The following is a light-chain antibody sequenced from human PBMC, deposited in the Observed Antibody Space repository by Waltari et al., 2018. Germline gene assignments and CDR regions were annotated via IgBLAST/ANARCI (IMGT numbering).Light chain of an antibody. CDR2: GNS. Sequence: QSVLTQPPSVSGAPGQRVTISCTGTSPDLGAGYDVHWSQQLPGTAPKLLIHGNSIRPSGVPDRFSGSKSGTSASLAITGLQAEDEADYYCQSYDNSLRRLFGGGTKLTVL. CDR3: QSYDNSLRRL. J-gene: IGLJ2*01. CDR1: SPDLGAGYD. V-gene: IGLV1-40*01.